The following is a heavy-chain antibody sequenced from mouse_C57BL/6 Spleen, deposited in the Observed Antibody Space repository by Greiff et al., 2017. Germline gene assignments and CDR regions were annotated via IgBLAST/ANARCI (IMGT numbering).Heavy chain of an antibody. J-gene: IGHJ1*03. CDR2: IWTGGGT. Sequence: QVQLKESGPGLVAPSQSLSITCTVSGFSLTSYAISWVRQPPGKGLEWLGVIWTGGGTNSNSALKSRLSISKDNSKSQVFLKMNSLQTDDTARYYCARNLITTVVATGGDWYFDVWGTGTTVTVSS. V-gene: IGHV2-9-1*01. D-gene: IGHD1-1*01. CDR3: ARNLITTVVATGGDWYFDV. CDR1: GFSLTSYA.